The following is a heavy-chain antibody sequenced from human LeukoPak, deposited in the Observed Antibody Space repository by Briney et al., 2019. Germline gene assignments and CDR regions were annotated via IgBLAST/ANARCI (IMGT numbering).Heavy chain of an antibody. Sequence: ASVKVSCKASGYTLTSYDINWVRQATGQGLEWMGWMNPNSGNTGYAQKFQGRVTMTRNTSISTAYMELSSLRSEDTAVYYCAREGTVTTFFTGYFDYWGQGTLVTVSS. J-gene: IGHJ4*02. CDR1: GYTLTSYD. V-gene: IGHV1-8*01. CDR2: MNPNSGNT. D-gene: IGHD4-17*01. CDR3: AREGTVTTFFTGYFDY.